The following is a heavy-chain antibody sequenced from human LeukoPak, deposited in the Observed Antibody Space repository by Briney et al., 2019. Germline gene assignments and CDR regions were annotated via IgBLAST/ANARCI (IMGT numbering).Heavy chain of an antibody. CDR2: INPNSGVT. CDR1: GYRFTGYY. D-gene: IGHD3-16*01. CDR3: ARARVDYVWGSYGHFDY. V-gene: IGHV1-2*02. Sequence: ASVKVSCKASGYRFTGYYMHWVRQAPGQGLEWMGWINPNSGVTKFAQKFQGRVILTRDTSTSTAYMELTRLTSDDTAVYYCARARVDYVWGSYGHFDYWGQGSLVTVSS. J-gene: IGHJ4*02.